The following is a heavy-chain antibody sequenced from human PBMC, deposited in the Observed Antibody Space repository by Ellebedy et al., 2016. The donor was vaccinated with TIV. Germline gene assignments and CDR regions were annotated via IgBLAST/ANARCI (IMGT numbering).Heavy chain of an antibody. CDR3: ARDLSVSSGYYWY. V-gene: IGHV3-21*01. D-gene: IGHD3-22*01. CDR1: GFTFSSYS. CDR2: ISSSSSYI. J-gene: IGHJ4*02. Sequence: GESLKISCAASGFTFSSYSMNWVRQAPGKGLEWVSSISSSSSYIYYADSVKGRFTISRDNAKNSLYLQMNSLGAEDTAVYYCARDLSVSSGYYWYWGQGTLVTVSS.